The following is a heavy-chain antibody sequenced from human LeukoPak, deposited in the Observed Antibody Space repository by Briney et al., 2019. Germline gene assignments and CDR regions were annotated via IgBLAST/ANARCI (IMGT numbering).Heavy chain of an antibody. CDR2: ISYDGSNK. Sequence: PGGSLRLSCAASGFTFSSYAMHWVRQAPGKGLEWVAVISYDGSNKYYADSVKGRFTISRDNSKNTLYQQMNSLRAEDTAVYYCAISTDILTGYYRYWGQGTLVTVSS. CDR3: AISTDILTGYYRY. V-gene: IGHV3-30*04. D-gene: IGHD3-9*01. J-gene: IGHJ4*02. CDR1: GFTFSSYA.